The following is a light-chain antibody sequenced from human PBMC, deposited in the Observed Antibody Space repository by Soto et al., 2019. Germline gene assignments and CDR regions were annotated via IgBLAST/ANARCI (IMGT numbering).Light chain of an antibody. CDR1: QTFSNN. Sequence: EIVMTQSPATLSVSPGERATLSCRASQTFSNNLAWYQQKPGQAPRLLIYAASTRATGIPASFSGGGSGTEFTLTISSLQSEDIAVYYCQQYNNWPFTFGPGTKVDIK. CDR2: AAS. J-gene: IGKJ3*01. V-gene: IGKV3-15*01. CDR3: QQYNNWPFT.